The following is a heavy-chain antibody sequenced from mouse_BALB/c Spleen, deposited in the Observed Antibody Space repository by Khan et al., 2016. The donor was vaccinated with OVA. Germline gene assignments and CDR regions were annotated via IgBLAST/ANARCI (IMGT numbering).Heavy chain of an antibody. J-gene: IGHJ3*01. V-gene: IGHV3-8*02. CDR1: GDSITSGY. D-gene: IGHD2-14*01. CDR2: MIYTGYT. Sequence: EVQLQESGPSLVKPSQTLSLTCSVTGDSITSGYWSWIRKFPGNKLEYMGYMIYTGYTDYNPSLKRRLAITRHTSTNQSSLQLNSVTTEDTATYYCARSTYRYAFAYWGQGTLVTVSA. CDR3: ARSTYRYAFAY.